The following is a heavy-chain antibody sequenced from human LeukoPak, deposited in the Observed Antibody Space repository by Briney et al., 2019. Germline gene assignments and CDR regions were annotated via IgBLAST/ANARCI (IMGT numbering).Heavy chain of an antibody. CDR2: MNPNSGNT. D-gene: IGHD6-13*01. CDR1: GYTFTSYD. Sequence: GASVKVSCKASGYTFTSYDINWVRQATGQGLEWMRWMNPNSGNTGYAQKFQGRVTMTRNTSISTAYMELSSLRSEDTAVYYCARDRRGKTAGILNWFDPWGQGTLVTVSS. J-gene: IGHJ5*02. CDR3: ARDRRGKTAGILNWFDP. V-gene: IGHV1-8*01.